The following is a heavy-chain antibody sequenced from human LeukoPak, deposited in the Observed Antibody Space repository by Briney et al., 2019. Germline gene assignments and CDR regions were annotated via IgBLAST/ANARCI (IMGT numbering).Heavy chain of an antibody. J-gene: IGHJ6*03. CDR1: GYTFTGYY. Sequence: ASVKVSCKASGYTFTGYYMHWVRQAPGQGLEWMGWINTNTGNPTYAQGFTGRFVFSLDTSVSTAYLQISSLKAEDTAVYYCARAYDFWSGYYSLVRYYYYMDVWGKGTTVTVSS. D-gene: IGHD3-3*01. CDR2: INTNTGNP. CDR3: ARAYDFWSGYYSLVRYYYYMDV. V-gene: IGHV7-4-1*02.